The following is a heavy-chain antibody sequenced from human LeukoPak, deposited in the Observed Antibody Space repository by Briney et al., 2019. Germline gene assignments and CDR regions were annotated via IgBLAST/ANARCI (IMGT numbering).Heavy chain of an antibody. V-gene: IGHV3-7*01. D-gene: IGHD1-26*01. J-gene: IGHJ4*02. CDR3: ARGTAPWAY. Sequence: QPGGSLRLSCAASGFMFSNYWMSWVRQAPGKGLEWVANIKEDGSEKYYVDSVKGRFTISRDNAKNSLYLQMNSLRAEDTAVYYCARGTAPWAYWGQGTLVTVSS. CDR1: GFMFSNYW. CDR2: IKEDGSEK.